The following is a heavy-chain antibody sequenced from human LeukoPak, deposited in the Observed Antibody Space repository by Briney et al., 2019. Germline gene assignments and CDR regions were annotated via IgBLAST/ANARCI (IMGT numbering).Heavy chain of an antibody. CDR1: GFTFSSYG. D-gene: IGHD6-13*01. J-gene: IGHJ4*02. CDR2: IRYDGSNK. CDR3: AKAPSSQQLVPKALDY. Sequence: GGSLRLFCAASGFTFSSYGMYWVRQAPGKGLEWVAFIRYDGSNKYYADSVKGRFTISRDNSKNALYLQMNSLRAEDTAVYYCAKAPSSQQLVPKALDYWGQGTLVTVSS. V-gene: IGHV3-30*02.